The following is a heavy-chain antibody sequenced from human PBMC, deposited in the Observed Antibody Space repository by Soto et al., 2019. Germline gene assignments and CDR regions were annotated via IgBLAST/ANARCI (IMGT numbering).Heavy chain of an antibody. CDR1: GVSISNYY. D-gene: IGHD3-10*01. V-gene: IGHV4-59*01. CDR3: ARGYGSGSYFLDY. CDR2: IYYDGST. Sequence: SETLSLTCTVSGVSISNYYWSWIRQPPGKGLEWIGYIYYDGSTKYNPSLKSRVTISIDTSKNQFSLKLSSVTAADTAVYYCARGYGSGSYFLDYWGQGALVTVSS. J-gene: IGHJ4*02.